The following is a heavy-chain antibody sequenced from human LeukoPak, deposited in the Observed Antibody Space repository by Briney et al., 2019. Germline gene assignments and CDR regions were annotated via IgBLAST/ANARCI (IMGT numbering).Heavy chain of an antibody. V-gene: IGHV3-23*01. Sequence: GGSLRLSCAASGFTFSSYGMHWVRQAPGKGLEWVSAISSTGGNTYYADSVRGRFTISRDQSKNTVYLQMNSLRAEDTAVYYCSKEGSDDYYFDFWGQGTLVTVSS. CDR1: GFTFSSYG. CDR2: ISSTGGNT. CDR3: SKEGSDDYYFDF. J-gene: IGHJ4*02. D-gene: IGHD1-26*01.